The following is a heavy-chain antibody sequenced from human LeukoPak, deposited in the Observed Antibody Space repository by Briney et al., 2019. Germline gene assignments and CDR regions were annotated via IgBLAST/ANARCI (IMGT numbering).Heavy chain of an antibody. D-gene: IGHD3-3*01. V-gene: IGHV3-21*01. CDR2: ISSGSSYI. J-gene: IGHJ4*02. Sequence: GSLQLSCAASGFNFSSYSMTWVRQAPGKGLEWVSSISSGSSYIYYADSVRGRFTISRDNAKNSLYLLMNSLRVEDTAVYYCARDRPTGASRLFVVQWGQGTLVTVSS. CDR1: GFNFSSYS. CDR3: ARDRPTGASRLFVVQ.